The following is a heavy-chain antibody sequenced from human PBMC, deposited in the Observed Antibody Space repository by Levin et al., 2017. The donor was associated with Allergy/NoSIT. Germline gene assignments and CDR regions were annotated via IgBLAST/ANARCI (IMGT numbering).Heavy chain of an antibody. Sequence: PGESLKISCAGSGFTFNSFALSWVRQAPGKGLEWVSTVSAYGESTYYADPVKGRFTVSRDNPRNTLYLLMSSLGAEDTALYYCAKDGTLLATSEDYLDSWGQGTQVTVFS. J-gene: IGHJ4*02. V-gene: IGHV3-23*01. D-gene: IGHD5-12*01. CDR1: GFTFNSFA. CDR2: VSAYGEST. CDR3: AKDGTLLATSEDYLDS.